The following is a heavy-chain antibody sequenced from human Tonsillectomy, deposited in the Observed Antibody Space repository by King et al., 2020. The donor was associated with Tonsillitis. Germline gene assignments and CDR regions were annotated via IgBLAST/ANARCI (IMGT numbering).Heavy chain of an antibody. CDR3: ARGPPPSRERSCTRCYFGACWS. J-gene: IGHJ5*02. CDR2: IIHGGST. V-gene: IGHV4-34*12. Sequence: VQLQQWGAGLLKPSETLSLTRAVYGGSFSGYYWSWIRQPPGEGREWRGEIIHGGSTNYNPSLKSRVTIEIDMSKNQFFLKLSSVTAADTAVYYCARGPPPSRERSCTRCYFGACWSLGPGNPVTLSS. D-gene: IGHD2-2*01. CDR1: GGSFSGYY.